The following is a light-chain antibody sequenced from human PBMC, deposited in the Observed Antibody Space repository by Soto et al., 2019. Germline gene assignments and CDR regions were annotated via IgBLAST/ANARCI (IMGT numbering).Light chain of an antibody. CDR2: EAS. Sequence: PSSLSASIRDRVTSTCRASQGIRHYLAWYQQKPGKVPKLLIYEASNLQSGVPSRFRGGGSGTEFTLTISSLQSEDFAVYYCQQYNNWPPWTFGQGSIVDIK. J-gene: IGKJ1*01. CDR3: QQYNNWPPWT. V-gene: IGKV1-27*01. CDR1: QGIRHY.